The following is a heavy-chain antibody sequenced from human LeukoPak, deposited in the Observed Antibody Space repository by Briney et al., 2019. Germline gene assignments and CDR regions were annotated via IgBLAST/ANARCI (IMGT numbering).Heavy chain of an antibody. CDR2: IIPIFGTA. CDR3: ARVPRLGGPANGMDV. CDR1: GGTFSSYA. D-gene: IGHD3-16*01. V-gene: IGHV1-69*13. Sequence: ASVKVSCKASGGTFSSYAISWVRQAPGQGLEWMGGIIPIFGTANYAQKFQGRVTITADESTSTAYMELSSLRSEDTAVYYCARVPRLGGPANGMDVWGQGTTVTVSS. J-gene: IGHJ6*02.